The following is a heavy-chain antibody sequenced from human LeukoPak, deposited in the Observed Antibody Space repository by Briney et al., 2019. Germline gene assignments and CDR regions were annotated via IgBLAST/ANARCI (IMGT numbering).Heavy chain of an antibody. CDR2: INHSGST. J-gene: IGHJ4*02. Sequence: SETLSLTCAVYGGSFSGYYWSWIRQPPGKGLEWIGEINHSGSTNYNPSLKSRVTISVDTSKNQFSLKLNSVTAADTAVYYCARHETRTATSVHNYFDYWGQGTLVTVSS. D-gene: IGHD1-7*01. CDR1: GGSFSGYY. CDR3: ARHETRTATSVHNYFDY. V-gene: IGHV4-34*01.